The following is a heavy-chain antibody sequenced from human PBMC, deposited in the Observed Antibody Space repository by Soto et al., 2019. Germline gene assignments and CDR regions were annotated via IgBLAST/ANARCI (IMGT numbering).Heavy chain of an antibody. V-gene: IGHV3-15*01. CDR2: IKTKTDGGTT. CDR1: GFTISNAW. D-gene: IGHD2-21*02. Sequence: EVQLAESGGGLVKPGGSLRLSCAASGFTISNAWMSWVRQAPGKGLEWVGRIKTKTDGGTTDHAAPVKGRFTISRDDSKNTLYLQMNSLKTEDTAVYYCTTGVTSRGMDVWGQGTTVTVSS. J-gene: IGHJ6*02. CDR3: TTGVTSRGMDV.